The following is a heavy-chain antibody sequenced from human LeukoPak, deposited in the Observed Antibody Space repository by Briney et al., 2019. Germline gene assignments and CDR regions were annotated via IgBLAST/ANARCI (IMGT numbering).Heavy chain of an antibody. Sequence: SETLSLTCTVSGGSISSGYWSWIRQPPAQGLEWIGYIYYSGSTNYNYSLKSRVTISVDTSKNQLSLKLSSVTAADTAVYYCARPAGSYLGIHYWGQGTLVPVSS. J-gene: IGHJ4*02. D-gene: IGHD1-26*01. CDR3: ARPAGSYLGIHY. CDR1: GGSISSGY. CDR2: IYYSGST. V-gene: IGHV4-59*13.